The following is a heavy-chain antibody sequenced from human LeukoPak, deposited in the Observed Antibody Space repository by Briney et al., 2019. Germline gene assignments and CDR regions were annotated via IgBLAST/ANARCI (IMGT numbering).Heavy chain of an antibody. CDR1: GGSISSYY. V-gene: IGHV4-4*07. CDR2: IYTSGST. J-gene: IGHJ4*02. D-gene: IGHD1-26*01. Sequence: PSEILSLTCTVSGGSISSYYWSWIRQPAGKGLEWIGRIYTSGSTNYNPSLKSRVTMSVDTSKNQFSLKVSSVTAADTAVYYCASSYSGNYYVFDYWGQGTLVTVSS. CDR3: ASSYSGNYYVFDY.